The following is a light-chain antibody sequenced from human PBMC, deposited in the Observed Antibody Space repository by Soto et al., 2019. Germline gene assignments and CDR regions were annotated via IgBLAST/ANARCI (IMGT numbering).Light chain of an antibody. Sequence: SSVLTQPPSVSVAPGQTARIPCGGNNIGSKSVHWYQQKPAQAPVLVVYDDSDRPSGIPERFSGSHTGNTATLTISRDDAGDEADYYCQVWDSSSDDDVFGTWPKVTVL. CDR1: NIGSKS. CDR3: QVWDSSSDDDV. V-gene: IGLV3-21*02. J-gene: IGLJ1*01. CDR2: DDS.